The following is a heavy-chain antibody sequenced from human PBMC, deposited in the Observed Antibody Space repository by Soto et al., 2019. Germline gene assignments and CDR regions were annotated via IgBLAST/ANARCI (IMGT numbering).Heavy chain of an antibody. Sequence: QVHLQQWGAGLLKPSETLSLTCAVYGVSFTGYYWSWIRQPPGKGLEWIGEINHSGSTNYNPSVKSRVPISVDTYNKQFSLKLSSVTAADTAVYYCATSYYNFWSGYYLAYFDYWGQGTLVTVSS. D-gene: IGHD3-3*01. J-gene: IGHJ4*02. CDR3: ATSYYNFWSGYYLAYFDY. CDR2: INHSGST. V-gene: IGHV4-34*01. CDR1: GVSFTGYY.